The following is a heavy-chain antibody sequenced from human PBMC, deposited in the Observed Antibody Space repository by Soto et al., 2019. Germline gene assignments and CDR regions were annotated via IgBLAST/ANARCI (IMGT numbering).Heavy chain of an antibody. D-gene: IGHD2-21*02. J-gene: IGHJ4*02. CDR2: INPNNGGT. CDR1: GYTFSSYG. V-gene: IGHV1-2*02. Sequence: ASVKVSCKASGYTFSSYGISWVRQAPGQGLEWMGWINPNNGGTNYAQKFQGRVTMTTDTSISTAYMELSRLRSDDTAVYYCARSPGGVVTAMYYFDYWGQGTLVTVSS. CDR3: ARSPGGVVTAMYYFDY.